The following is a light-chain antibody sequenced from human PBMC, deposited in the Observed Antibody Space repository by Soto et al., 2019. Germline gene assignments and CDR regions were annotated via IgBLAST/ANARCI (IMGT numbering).Light chain of an antibody. Sequence: SYELTQSPSVSVSPGQTASITCSGDKLGDRFAYWYQQKPGQSPVVVIYEDRKRPSGIPERFSGSNSGNTATLTISGTQAMDEADYYCQAWDSSSVVFGGGTKLTFL. CDR1: KLGDRF. CDR3: QAWDSSSVV. V-gene: IGLV3-1*01. J-gene: IGLJ2*01. CDR2: EDR.